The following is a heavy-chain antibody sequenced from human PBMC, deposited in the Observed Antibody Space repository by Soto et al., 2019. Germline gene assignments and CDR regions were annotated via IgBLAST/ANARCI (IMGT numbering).Heavy chain of an antibody. CDR3: ARAIVRTPGGY. CDR2: ISGSGGST. Sequence: GGSLRLSCAASGFTFSSYAMSWVRQAPGKGLEWVSAISGSGGSTYYADSVKGRFTISRDNAKNTLYLQMNSLRAEDTAVYYCARAIVRTPGGYWGQGTLVTVSS. J-gene: IGHJ4*02. CDR1: GFTFSSYA. V-gene: IGHV3-23*01. D-gene: IGHD3-10*01.